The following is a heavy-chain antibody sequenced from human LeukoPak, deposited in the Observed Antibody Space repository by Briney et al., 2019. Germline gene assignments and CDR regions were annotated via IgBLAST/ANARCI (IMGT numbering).Heavy chain of an antibody. CDR3: ARLNDYGDAFDI. Sequence: SETLSRTCTVSGGSISSYYWSWIRQPPGKGLEWIGYIYYSGSTNYNPSLKSRVTISVDTSKNQFSLKLSSVTAADTAVYYCARLNDYGDAFDIWGQGTMVTVSS. J-gene: IGHJ3*02. CDR1: GGSISSYY. V-gene: IGHV4-59*01. D-gene: IGHD4-17*01. CDR2: IYYSGST.